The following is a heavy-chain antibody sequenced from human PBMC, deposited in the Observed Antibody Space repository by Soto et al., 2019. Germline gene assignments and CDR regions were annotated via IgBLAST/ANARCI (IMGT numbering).Heavy chain of an antibody. Sequence: QVQLVESGGGVVQPGRSLRLSCAASGFTFSSYGMHWVRQAPGKGLEWVAVISYDGSNKYYADSVKGRFTISRDNSKNTLYLQMNSLRAEDTAVYYCAKDARYGSSTSCYELYYYYYYMDVWGKGTTVTVSS. CDR3: AKDARYGSSTSCYELYYYYYYMDV. V-gene: IGHV3-30*18. CDR2: ISYDGSNK. J-gene: IGHJ6*03. CDR1: GFTFSSYG. D-gene: IGHD2-2*01.